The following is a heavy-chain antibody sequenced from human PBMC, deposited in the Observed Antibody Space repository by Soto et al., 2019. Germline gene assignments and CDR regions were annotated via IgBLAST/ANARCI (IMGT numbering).Heavy chain of an antibody. D-gene: IGHD2-21*02. CDR1: GFTFNGYA. CDR3: AKDCKGADLKYFDS. Sequence: SLRLSCAASGFTFNGYAMHWVRQTPGKGLEWVSAISWGSGSICYADSVKGRFTISRDNAKNSLFLQMNSLRPEDTALYYCAKDCKGADLKYFDSWGQGTMVTVSS. J-gene: IGHJ3*02. CDR2: ISWGSGSI. V-gene: IGHV3-9*01.